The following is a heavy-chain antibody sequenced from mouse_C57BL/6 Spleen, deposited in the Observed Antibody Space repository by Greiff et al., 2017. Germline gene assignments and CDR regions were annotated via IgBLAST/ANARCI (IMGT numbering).Heavy chain of an antibody. CDR1: GYPFTDYA. CDR3: ARNRLLRGYYAMDY. J-gene: IGHJ4*01. V-gene: IGHV1-67*01. CDR2: ISTYYGDA. Sequence: VQLQQSGPELVRPGVSVKISCKGSGYPFTDYAMHWVTQSHAKSLEWIGVISTYYGDASYNQKFKDKATMTVDKSSSTAYMELARLTSEDSAVYYCARNRLLRGYYAMDYWGQGTSVTVSS. D-gene: IGHD1-1*01.